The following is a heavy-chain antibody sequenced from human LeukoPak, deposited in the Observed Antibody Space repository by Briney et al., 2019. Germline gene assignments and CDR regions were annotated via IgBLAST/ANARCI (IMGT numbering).Heavy chain of an antibody. CDR3: ASSSSGWHRGDDY. Sequence: PSETLSLTCTVSGGSISSGSYYWSWIRQPAGKGLEWIGRIYTSGSTNYNPSLKSRVTISVDTSKNQFSLKLSSVTAADTAVYYCASSSSGWHRGDDYWGQGTLVTVSS. CDR1: GGSISSGSYY. V-gene: IGHV4-61*02. J-gene: IGHJ4*02. D-gene: IGHD6-19*01. CDR2: IYTSGST.